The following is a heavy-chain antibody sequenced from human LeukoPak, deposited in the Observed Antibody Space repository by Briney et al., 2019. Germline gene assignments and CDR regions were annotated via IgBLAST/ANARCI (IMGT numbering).Heavy chain of an antibody. V-gene: IGHV1-69*05. CDR1: GGTFSGYA. Sequence: ASVKVSCKASGGTFSGYAISWVRQAPGQGLKWMGGIIPIFGTANYAQKFQGRVTITTDESTSTAYMELSSLRSEDTAVYYCARASRDIVVVPAAMHYYYYMDVWGKGTTVTVSS. D-gene: IGHD2-2*01. J-gene: IGHJ6*03. CDR2: IIPIFGTA. CDR3: ARASRDIVVVPAAMHYYYYMDV.